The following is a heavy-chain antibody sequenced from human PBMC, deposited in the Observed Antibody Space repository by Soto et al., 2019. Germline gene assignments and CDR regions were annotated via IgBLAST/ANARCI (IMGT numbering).Heavy chain of an antibody. CDR2: ISGSGGST. CDR3: AKAGGYCSGGSCYYYYYGMDV. Sequence: GGSLRLSCAASGFTFSSYAMSWVRQAPGKGLEWVSAISGSGGSTYYADSVKGRFTISRDNSKNTLYLQMNSLRAEDTAVYYCAKAGGYCSGGSCYYYYYGMDVWGQGTTVTVSS. D-gene: IGHD2-15*01. CDR1: GFTFSSYA. J-gene: IGHJ6*02. V-gene: IGHV3-23*01.